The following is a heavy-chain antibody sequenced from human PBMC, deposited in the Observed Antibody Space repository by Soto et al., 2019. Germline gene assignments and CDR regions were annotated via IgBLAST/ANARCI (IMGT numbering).Heavy chain of an antibody. Sequence: QVQLVESGGGVVQPGRSKRLSCAASGFTFSSYGMHWVRQAPGKGLEWVAVIWYDGSNKYYADSVKGRFTISRDNSKNTLYLQMNSLRAEDTAVYYCARGVCGGDCYPSGAGFDPWGQGTLVTVSS. D-gene: IGHD2-21*02. J-gene: IGHJ5*02. CDR2: IWYDGSNK. CDR1: GFTFSSYG. CDR3: ARGVCGGDCYPSGAGFDP. V-gene: IGHV3-33*01.